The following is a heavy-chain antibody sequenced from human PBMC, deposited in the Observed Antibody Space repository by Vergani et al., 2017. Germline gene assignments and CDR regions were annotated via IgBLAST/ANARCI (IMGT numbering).Heavy chain of an antibody. D-gene: IGHD4-23*01. CDR3: ARGPHDYGGDYAFDI. CDR1: GITFWKFG. Sequence: EVDLVESGGGLAQPGGSLRLSCEASGITFWKFGMHWVRQGPGKGLEWVSGISWNSGSVDYADSVRGRFTISRDNAKNSLFLEMNSLRFEDTAVYYCARGPHDYGGDYAFDIWGQGTMVTVSS. J-gene: IGHJ3*02. CDR2: ISWNSGSV. V-gene: IGHV3-9*01.